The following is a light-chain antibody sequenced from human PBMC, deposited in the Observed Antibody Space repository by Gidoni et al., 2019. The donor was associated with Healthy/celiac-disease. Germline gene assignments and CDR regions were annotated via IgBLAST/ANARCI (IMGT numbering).Light chain of an antibody. J-gene: IGLJ2*01. CDR2: GNS. CDR1: SSNIGAGYD. Sequence: QSVLTQPPSVSGAPGQRVTISCTGSSSNIGAGYDVHWYQQLPGPAPKLLIYGNSKRPAGVPDRFSGSKSGTSASLAITGLQAEDEADYYCQSYDSSLSVAFGGGTKLTVL. CDR3: QSYDSSLSVA. V-gene: IGLV1-40*01.